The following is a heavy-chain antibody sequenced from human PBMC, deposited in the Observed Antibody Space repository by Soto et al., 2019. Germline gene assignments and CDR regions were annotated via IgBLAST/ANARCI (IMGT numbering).Heavy chain of an antibody. CDR3: ARVNCGGDCYSSYVY. J-gene: IGHJ4*02. D-gene: IGHD2-21*02. CDR2: IIPIFGTA. Sequence: SVKVSCKASGGTFSSYAISCVRQAPGQGLEWMGGIIPIFGTASYAQKFQGRVTITADESTSTAYMELSSLRSEDTAVYYCARVNCGGDCYSSYVYWGQGTLVTVSS. CDR1: GGTFSSYA. V-gene: IGHV1-69*13.